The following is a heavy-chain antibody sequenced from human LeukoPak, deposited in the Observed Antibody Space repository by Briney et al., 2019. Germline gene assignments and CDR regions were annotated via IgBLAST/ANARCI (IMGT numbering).Heavy chain of an antibody. CDR1: GLTFRIHN. CDR3: ARDPLASVAGSYYFDC. J-gene: IGHJ4*02. Sequence: PGASLKLSCAASGLTFRIHNMNWVRQAPGKGLEWISYISGSSSNIYYADSVKGRFTIYRDNAENSLFLQMNRLRDDDTAVYYCARDPLASVAGSYYFDCWGQGTLVTVSS. CDR2: ISGSSSNI. V-gene: IGHV3-48*02. D-gene: IGHD6-19*01.